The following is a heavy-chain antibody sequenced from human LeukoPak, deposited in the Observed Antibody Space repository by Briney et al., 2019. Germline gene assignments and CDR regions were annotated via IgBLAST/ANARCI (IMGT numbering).Heavy chain of an antibody. D-gene: IGHD2-2*02. J-gene: IGHJ4*02. V-gene: IGHV3-64*01. Sequence: GGSLRLSCAASGFTFSTYAMHWVRQAPGQGLDYVSGISSDGIIIHYANSVKGRFTISRDNSKNTLFLQMGSLRAEDMAVYYCARSDCGSTSCYTMSDWGQGTLVTVSS. CDR1: GFTFSTYA. CDR2: ISSDGIII. CDR3: ARSDCGSTSCYTMSD.